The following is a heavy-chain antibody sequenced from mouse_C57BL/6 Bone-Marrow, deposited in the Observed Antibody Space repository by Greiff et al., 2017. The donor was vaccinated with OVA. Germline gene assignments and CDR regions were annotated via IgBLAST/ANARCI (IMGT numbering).Heavy chain of an antibody. CDR3: AITSAGRGDYAMDY. D-gene: IGHD3-1*01. J-gene: IGHJ4*01. CDR1: GYTFTSYW. CDR2: IHPSDSDT. V-gene: IGHV1-74*01. Sequence: QVQLQQPGAELVKPGASVKVSCKASGYTFTSYWMHWVKQRPGQGLEWIGRIHPSDSDTNYNQKFKGKATLTVDKSSSTAYMQLSSLTSEDSAVYYGAITSAGRGDYAMDYWGQGTSVTVSS.